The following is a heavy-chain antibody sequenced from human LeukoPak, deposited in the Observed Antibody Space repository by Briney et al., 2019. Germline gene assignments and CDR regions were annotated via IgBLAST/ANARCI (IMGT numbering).Heavy chain of an antibody. D-gene: IGHD3-3*01. CDR3: AKEISWSGGGFDY. V-gene: IGHV3-7*03. J-gene: IGHJ4*02. Sequence: QPGESLRLSCAASGFTFTTYWMSWVRQAPGKGLEWVANIKQDGSEKYYVDSVKGRFTISRDNAKNSLYLQMNSLRPEDTALYYCAKEISWSGGGFDYWGQGTLVTVSS. CDR2: IKQDGSEK. CDR1: GFTFTTYW.